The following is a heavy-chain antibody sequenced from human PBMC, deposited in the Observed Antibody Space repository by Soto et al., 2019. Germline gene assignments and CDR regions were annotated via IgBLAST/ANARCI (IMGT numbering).Heavy chain of an antibody. V-gene: IGHV4-34*01. CDR2: INHSGST. J-gene: IGHJ4*02. D-gene: IGHD2-2*03. CDR1: GGSFSGYY. CDR3: AREGNLGRWIQPLDS. Sequence: PSETLSLTCAVYGGSFSGYYWSWIRQPPGKGLEWIGEINHSGSTKYSPSLKSRVTMSVDTSKNHFSLKLISVTTADTAVYFCAREGNLGRWIQPLDSWGQGTLVTV.